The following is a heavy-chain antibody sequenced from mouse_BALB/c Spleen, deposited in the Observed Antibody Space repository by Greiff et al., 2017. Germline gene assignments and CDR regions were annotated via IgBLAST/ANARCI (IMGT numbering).Heavy chain of an antibody. D-gene: IGHD2-3*01. Sequence: QVQLQQSGPELVRPGVSVKISCKGSSYTFTDYAMHWVKQSHAKSLEWIGVISTYYGNTNYNQKFKGKATLTADKSSSTAYMQLSSLTSVDSAVYFCARSVYRGVSYWGQGTLVTVSA. V-gene: IGHV1-67*01. CDR3: ARSVYRGVSY. J-gene: IGHJ3*01. CDR2: ISTYYGNT. CDR1: SYTFTDYA.